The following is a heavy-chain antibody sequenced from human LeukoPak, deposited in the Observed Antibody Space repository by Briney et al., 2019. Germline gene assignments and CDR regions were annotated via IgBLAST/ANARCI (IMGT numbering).Heavy chain of an antibody. CDR2: ISGSGSGGST. D-gene: IGHD5-24*01. J-gene: IGHJ4*02. V-gene: IGHV3-23*01. CDR3: AKSGYNRFDY. Sequence: GSLRLSCAASGFTFSSSAMSWVRQAPGKGLEWVSSISGSGSGGSTYYADSVKGRFTISRDNSKNTLYLQMNSLRAEDTAVYYRAKSGYNRFDYWGQGTLVTVSS. CDR1: GFTFSSSA.